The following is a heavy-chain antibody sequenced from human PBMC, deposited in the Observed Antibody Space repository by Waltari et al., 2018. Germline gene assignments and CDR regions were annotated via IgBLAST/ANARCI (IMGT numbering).Heavy chain of an antibody. V-gene: IGHV4-39*01. CDR2: IYYSGST. D-gene: IGHD2-2*01. Sequence: QLQLQESGPGLVKPSETLSLTCTVSGGSISSSSYYWGCIRKPPGKGLEWIGSIYYSGSTYYNPSLKSRVTISVDTSKNQFSLKLSSVTAADTAVYYCARHGVVPAPNWFDPWGQGTLVTVSS. J-gene: IGHJ5*02. CDR1: GGSISSSSYY. CDR3: ARHGVVPAPNWFDP.